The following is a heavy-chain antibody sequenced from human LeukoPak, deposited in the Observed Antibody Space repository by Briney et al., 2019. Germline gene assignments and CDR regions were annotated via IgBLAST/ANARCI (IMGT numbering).Heavy chain of an antibody. D-gene: IGHD4-17*01. CDR1: GFTFTNYG. CDR3: ASLRYGHAINI. Sequence: VASVTVSCKASGFTFTNYGLSWVRQAPGQGLEWMGWINTDNGDTNYAQRVQDRVTMTTDTSTSTAYMQLRSLRPDDTAMYYCASLRYGHAINIWGQGTMVTVSS. J-gene: IGHJ3*02. CDR2: INTDNGDT. V-gene: IGHV1-18*01.